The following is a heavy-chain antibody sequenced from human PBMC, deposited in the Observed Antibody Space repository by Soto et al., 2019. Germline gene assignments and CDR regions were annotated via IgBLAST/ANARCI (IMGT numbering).Heavy chain of an antibody. CDR3: AKIDTAMVTGYYYYGMDV. D-gene: IGHD5-18*01. CDR2: ISGSGGST. CDR1: EFTFSSYA. V-gene: IGHV3-23*01. Sequence: SLRLSCAASEFTFSSYAMSWVRQAPGKGLEWVSAISGSGGSTYYADSVKGRFTISRDNSKNTLYLQMNSLRAEDTAVYYCAKIDTAMVTGYYYYGMDVWGQGRTVTVP. J-gene: IGHJ6*02.